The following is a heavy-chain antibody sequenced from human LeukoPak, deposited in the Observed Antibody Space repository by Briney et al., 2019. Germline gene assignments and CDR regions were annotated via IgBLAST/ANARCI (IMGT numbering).Heavy chain of an antibody. CDR3: ARGRGDYYDY. CDR2: ISNGGST. Sequence: GGSLRLSCAASEFTFSSYAMHWVRQAPGKGLEYVSAISNGGSTYYGNSVKGRFTISRDNSKNTLYLQMGSLRAEDTAVYYCARGRGDYYDYWGQGTLVTVPS. D-gene: IGHD3-10*01. V-gene: IGHV3-64*01. CDR1: EFTFSSYA. J-gene: IGHJ4*02.